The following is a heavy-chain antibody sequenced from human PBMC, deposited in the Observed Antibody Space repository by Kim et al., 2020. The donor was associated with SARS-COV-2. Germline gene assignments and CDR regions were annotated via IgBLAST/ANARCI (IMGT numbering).Heavy chain of an antibody. J-gene: IGHJ4*02. D-gene: IGHD3-10*01. V-gene: IGHV3-23*01. CDR3: ARDEYYYGSGSYGDY. Sequence: DAVKCRLTISRDNSKNTLYLQMNSLRAEDAAVYYCARDEYYYGSGSYGDYWGQGTLVTVSS.